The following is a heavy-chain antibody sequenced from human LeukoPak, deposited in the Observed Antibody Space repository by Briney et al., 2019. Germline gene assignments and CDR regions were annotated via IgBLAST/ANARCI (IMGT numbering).Heavy chain of an antibody. Sequence: SETLSLTCTVSGGSISSYYWSWIRQPPGKGLEWIGYVCTSGSTNYNPSLKSRVTISVDTSKNQFSLKLSSATAADTAVYYCARGPDWFDPWGQGTQVTVSS. CDR2: VCTSGST. CDR3: ARGPDWFDP. V-gene: IGHV4-4*08. CDR1: GGSISSYY. J-gene: IGHJ5*02.